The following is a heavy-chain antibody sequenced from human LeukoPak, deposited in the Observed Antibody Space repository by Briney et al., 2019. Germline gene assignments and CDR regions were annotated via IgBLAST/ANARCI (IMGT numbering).Heavy chain of an antibody. J-gene: IGHJ4*02. V-gene: IGHV3-11*05. CDR2: VSRSSSDT. Sequence: GGSLRLSCAASGFTFSDYYMSWIRQAPGKGLEWVSYVSRSSSDTNYADSVKGRLTISRDNAKNSLYLQMNSLRAEDTAVYYCARGLTTVTSLASYWGQGTLVTVSS. CDR1: GFTFSDYY. D-gene: IGHD4-17*01. CDR3: ARGLTTVTSLASY.